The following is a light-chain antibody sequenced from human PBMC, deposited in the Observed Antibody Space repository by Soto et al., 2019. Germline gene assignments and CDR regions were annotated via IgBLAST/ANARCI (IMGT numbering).Light chain of an antibody. Sequence: EIVLTQSPGTLSLYPGESATLSCRASQSVTVNSLAWYQQTPGQAPRLLIYAASTRAAAVPDRFTGSGSGTDFTLTISRLEPEDFAVYYCQQYGNSLSWTFGQGTKVDIK. J-gene: IGKJ1*01. CDR3: QQYGNSLSWT. CDR2: AAS. CDR1: QSVTVNS. V-gene: IGKV3-20*01.